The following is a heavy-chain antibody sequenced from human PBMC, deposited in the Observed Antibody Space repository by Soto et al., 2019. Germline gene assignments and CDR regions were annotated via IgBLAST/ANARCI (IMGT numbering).Heavy chain of an antibody. J-gene: IGHJ6*02. Sequence: TLSLTCTVSGGSISSGDYYWSWLRQPPGKGLEWIGNIYHSGSSYYNPSLKSRVTMSVNTSKNQFSLKLTSVTAADTAVYYCAGLVYTNYALDVWGQGTTVTVSS. D-gene: IGHD3-22*01. V-gene: IGHV4-30-4*01. CDR1: GGSISSGDYY. CDR3: AGLVYTNYALDV. CDR2: IYHSGSS.